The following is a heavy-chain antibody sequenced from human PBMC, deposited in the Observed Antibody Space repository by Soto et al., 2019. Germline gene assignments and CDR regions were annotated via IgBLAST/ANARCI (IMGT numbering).Heavy chain of an antibody. CDR1: GFTFSSYS. CDR2: ISSSSSYI. Sequence: EVQLVESGGGLVKPGGSLRLSCAASGFTFSSYSMNWVRQAPGKGLEWVSSISSSSSYIYYADSVKGRFTISRDNAKNSLYLQMNSLRAEDTAVYYCARDRARWELGFDYWGQGTLVTVSS. CDR3: ARDRARWELGFDY. V-gene: IGHV3-21*01. D-gene: IGHD1-26*01. J-gene: IGHJ4*02.